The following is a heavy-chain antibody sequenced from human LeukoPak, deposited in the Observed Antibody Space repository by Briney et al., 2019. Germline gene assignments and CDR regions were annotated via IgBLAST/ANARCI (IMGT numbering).Heavy chain of an antibody. CDR1: GGSFSGYY. Sequence: SETLSLTCAVYGGSFSGYYWSWIRQPPGKGLEWIGEINHSGSTNYNPSLKSRVTISVDTSKNQFSLKLSSVTAADTAVYYCARLNKESVYYYDSSGYYHIDYWSQGTLVTVSS. V-gene: IGHV4-34*01. CDR3: ARLNKESVYYYDSSGYYHIDY. J-gene: IGHJ4*02. CDR2: INHSGST. D-gene: IGHD3-22*01.